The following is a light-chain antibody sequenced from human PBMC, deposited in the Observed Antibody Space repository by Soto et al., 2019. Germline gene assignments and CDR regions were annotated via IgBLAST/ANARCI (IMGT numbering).Light chain of an antibody. CDR3: QNFRSSAIS. Sequence: AIQLTQSPSSLSASVGDSVSITCRASPGLGRALAWYQLKPGAAPTLLIYDASTLESGVPSRFSGSRSGADFTLTISSLQSEDFATYYCQNFRSSAISFGGGTKVEIK. CDR1: PGLGRA. V-gene: IGKV1-13*02. CDR2: DAS. J-gene: IGKJ4*01.